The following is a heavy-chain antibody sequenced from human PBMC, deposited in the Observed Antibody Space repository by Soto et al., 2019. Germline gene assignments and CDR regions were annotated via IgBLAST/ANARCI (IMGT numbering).Heavy chain of an antibody. Sequence: ASVKVSCKASGYTFTSYGISWVRQAPGQGLEWMGWISAYNGNTNYAQKLQGRVTMTTDTSTSTAYMELRSLRSDDTAVYYCAREGKYYYDSSGYPPHYWGQGTLVTVSS. V-gene: IGHV1-18*04. CDR2: ISAYNGNT. J-gene: IGHJ4*02. CDR1: GYTFTSYG. D-gene: IGHD3-22*01. CDR3: AREGKYYYDSSGYPPHY.